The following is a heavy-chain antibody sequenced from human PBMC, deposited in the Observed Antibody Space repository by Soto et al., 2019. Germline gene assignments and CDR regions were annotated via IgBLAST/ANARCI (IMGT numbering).Heavy chain of an antibody. CDR1: GDSISRLY. V-gene: IGHV4-59*01. Sequence: SETLSVTCTVSGDSISRLYWSWIRQPPGKGLEWIGYIYYSGSINYNPSLKSRVTISVDPSKNQFSLRLSSVTAADTAVYYCAKSLWDTSGWKTDYWGQGTLVTVSS. CDR3: AKSLWDTSGWKTDY. CDR2: IYYSGSI. J-gene: IGHJ4*02. D-gene: IGHD6-19*01.